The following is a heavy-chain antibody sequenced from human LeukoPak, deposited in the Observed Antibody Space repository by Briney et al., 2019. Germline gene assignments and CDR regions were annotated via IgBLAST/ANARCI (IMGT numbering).Heavy chain of an antibody. J-gene: IGHJ3*02. CDR3: ARESAGRRSFDI. Sequence: ASVKVSCKASGYTFSGYYMHWVRQAPGQGLEWMGWINPNSGGTIYAQNFQGRVTMTRDTSISTAYMELSSDDTAVYYCARESAGRRSFDIWGQGTMVTVSS. D-gene: IGHD3-10*01. CDR1: GYTFSGYY. CDR2: INPNSGGT. V-gene: IGHV1-2*02.